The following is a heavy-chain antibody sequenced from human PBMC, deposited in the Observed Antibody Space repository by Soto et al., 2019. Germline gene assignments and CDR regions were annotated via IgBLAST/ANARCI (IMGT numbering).Heavy chain of an antibody. CDR2: IIPVFGSA. Sequence: GASVKVSCKASGGTFSSYAISWVRQAPGQGLEWMGGIIPVFGSANYAQKFQGRVTITADESTSTAYMDLSSLRSEDTAVYYSSRDISNIYSDSYLSKGMDVWGQGTTVTVSS. CDR3: SRDISNIYSDSYLSKGMDV. V-gene: IGHV1-69*13. J-gene: IGHJ6*02. D-gene: IGHD2-21*01. CDR1: GGTFSSYA.